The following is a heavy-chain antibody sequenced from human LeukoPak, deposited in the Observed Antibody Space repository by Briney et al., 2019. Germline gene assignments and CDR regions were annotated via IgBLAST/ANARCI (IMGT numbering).Heavy chain of an antibody. J-gene: IGHJ4*02. D-gene: IGHD4-17*01. CDR1: GYTFTGYY. CDR3: ARDINYGDYAFDY. Sequence: ASVKVSCKASGYTFTGYYMHWVRQAPGQGLGWMGRINPNSGGTNYAQKFQGRVTMTRDTSISTAYMELSRLRSDDTAVYYCARDINYGDYAFDYWGQGTLVTVSS. CDR2: INPNSGGT. V-gene: IGHV1-2*06.